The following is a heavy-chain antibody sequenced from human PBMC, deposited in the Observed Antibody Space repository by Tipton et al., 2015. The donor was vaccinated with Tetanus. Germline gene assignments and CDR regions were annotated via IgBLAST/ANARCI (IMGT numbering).Heavy chain of an antibody. D-gene: IGHD6-6*01. CDR2: ISSTTSYI. CDR1: GFLFSSYT. CDR3: ASGSSLDY. V-gene: IGHV3-21*01. J-gene: IGHJ4*02. Sequence: SLRLSCSVSGFLFSSYTMNWVRQAPGRGLEWVSSISSTTSYIYYSDSVKGRFTISRDNAKNSLYLQMNSLTADDTAVYFCASGSSLDYWGQGTLVTVSP.